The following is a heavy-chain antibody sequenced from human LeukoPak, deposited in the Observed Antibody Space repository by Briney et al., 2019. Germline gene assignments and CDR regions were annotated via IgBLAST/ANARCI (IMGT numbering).Heavy chain of an antibody. CDR1: GFTFSNYW. J-gene: IGHJ2*01. V-gene: IGHV4-4*02. Sequence: PGGSLRLSCAASGFTFSNYWMSWVRQAPGKGLEWIGSIYYSGSTYYNPSLKSRVTISVDRSKNQFSLKLSSVTAADTAVYYCARALYNWNYGRVWYFDLWGRGTLVTVSS. CDR2: IYYSGST. CDR3: ARALYNWNYGRVWYFDL. D-gene: IGHD1-7*01.